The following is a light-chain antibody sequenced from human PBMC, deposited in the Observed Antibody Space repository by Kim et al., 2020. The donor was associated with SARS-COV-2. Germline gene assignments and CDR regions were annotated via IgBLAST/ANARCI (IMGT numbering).Light chain of an antibody. CDR1: QSISSW. V-gene: IGKV1-5*01. J-gene: IGKJ2*01. CDR2: DAS. CDR3: QQYNSYQYT. Sequence: SASVGDRVPITCRASQSISSWLAWYQQKPGKAPKLLIYDASSLESGVPSRFSSSGSGTEFTLTISSLQPDDFATYYCQQYNSYQYTFGQGTKLEI.